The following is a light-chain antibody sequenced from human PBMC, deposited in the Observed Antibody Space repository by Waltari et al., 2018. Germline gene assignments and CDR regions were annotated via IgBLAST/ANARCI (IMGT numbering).Light chain of an antibody. CDR2: EVS. V-gene: IGLV2-14*01. Sequence: QSALPQPASASGSPGQSITISCSGTHTDVGASAFSPWYQQHPGKAPHPIIYEVSNRPSGISNRFSASKSGNTASLTISGLQAEDEADYYCSSYTTSSAPGVFGTGTRVTVL. CDR3: SSYTTSSAPGV. CDR1: HTDVGASAF. J-gene: IGLJ1*01.